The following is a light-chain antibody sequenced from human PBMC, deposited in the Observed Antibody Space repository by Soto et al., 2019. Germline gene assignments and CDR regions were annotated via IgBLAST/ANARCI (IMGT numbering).Light chain of an antibody. CDR2: DAS. Sequence: EIVMTQSPATLSVSPGETATLSCRASQSVNSNLAWYQQKPGQAPRLLISDASTRAAGLPARFSGSGSGTEFTVTIRSLQSEDFAVYFCQQSNNWPKTFGQGTKVEIK. J-gene: IGKJ1*01. V-gene: IGKV3-15*01. CDR3: QQSNNWPKT. CDR1: QSVNSN.